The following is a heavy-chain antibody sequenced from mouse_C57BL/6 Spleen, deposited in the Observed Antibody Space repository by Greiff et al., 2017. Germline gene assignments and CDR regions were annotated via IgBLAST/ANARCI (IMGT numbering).Heavy chain of an antibody. D-gene: IGHD1-1*01. CDR1: GYTFTRYW. CDR3: ASGGTTGVAHFDY. J-gene: IGHJ2*01. V-gene: IGHV1-69*01. CDR2: IDPSDSYT. Sequence: VQLQQPGAELVMPGASVTLSCKASGYTFTRYWMPWVKQRPGQGLEWIGEIDPSDSYTNYNQQFTGKSTLTVDKSASTAYMKLSSLTYEDTAVYYGASGGTTGVAHFDYWGQGTTLTVSS.